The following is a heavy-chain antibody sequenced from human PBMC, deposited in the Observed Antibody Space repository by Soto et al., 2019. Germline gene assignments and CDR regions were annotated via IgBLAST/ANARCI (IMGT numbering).Heavy chain of an antibody. Sequence: EVQLLESGGGLVQPGGSLRLSCAASGFTFSNYALSWVRQAPGKRPEWVSALSIGGSKTYYADSVRGRFTISSDNSKNTLFLFMNSLRAEDTAVYYCAKDSCCGCSYCSAWAFDVWGQGTKVIVSS. CDR2: LSIGGSKT. CDR3: AKDSCCGCSYCSAWAFDV. J-gene: IGHJ3*01. CDR1: GFTFSNYA. D-gene: IGHD2-15*01. V-gene: IGHV3-23*01.